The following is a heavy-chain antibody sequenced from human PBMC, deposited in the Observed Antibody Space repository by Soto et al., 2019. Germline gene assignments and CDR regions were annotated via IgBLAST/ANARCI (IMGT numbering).Heavy chain of an antibody. CDR3: AKDLVNTAMVQGYYYYYGMDV. CDR2: ISGSGGST. J-gene: IGHJ6*02. Sequence: GGSLRLSCAASGFTFSSYAMSWFRQAPGKGLEWVSAISGSGGSTYYADSVKGRFTIPRDNSKNTLYLQMNSLRAEDTAVYYCAKDLVNTAMVQGYYYYYGMDVWGQGTTVTSP. D-gene: IGHD5-18*01. V-gene: IGHV3-23*01. CDR1: GFTFSSYA.